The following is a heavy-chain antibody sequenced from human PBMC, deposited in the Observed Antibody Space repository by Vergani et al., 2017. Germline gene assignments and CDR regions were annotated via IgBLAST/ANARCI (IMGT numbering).Heavy chain of an antibody. J-gene: IGHJ4*02. CDR3: AKSYWYYFDY. CDR2: IRYDGSNK. Sequence: QVQLVESGGGVVQPGGSLRLSCAASGFTFSSYGMHWVRQAPGKGLEWVAFIRYDGSNKYYADSVKGRFTISRDNSKNTLYPQMNSLRAEDTAVYYCAKSYWYYFDYWGQGTLVTVSS. D-gene: IGHD2-15*01. V-gene: IGHV3-30*02. CDR1: GFTFSSYG.